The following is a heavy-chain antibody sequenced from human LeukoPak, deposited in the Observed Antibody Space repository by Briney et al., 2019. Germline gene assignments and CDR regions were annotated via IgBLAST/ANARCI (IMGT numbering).Heavy chain of an antibody. CDR3: ARPHDYGGYNPFDY. J-gene: IGHJ4*02. D-gene: IGHD4-17*01. V-gene: IGHV3-30-3*01. CDR2: ISYDGSNK. CDR1: GFTFSSYA. Sequence: SGGSLRLSCAASGFTFSSYAMHWVRQAPGKGLEWVAVISYDGSNKYYADSVKGRFTISRDNSKNTLYLQMNSLRAEDTAGYYCARPHDYGGYNPFDYWGQGTLVTVSS.